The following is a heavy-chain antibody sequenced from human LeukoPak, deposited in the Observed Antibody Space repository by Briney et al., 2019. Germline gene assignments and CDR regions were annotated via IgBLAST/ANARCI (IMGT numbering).Heavy chain of an antibody. CDR1: GLSFNTYS. CDR3: TSRYCTTTNCYSFDN. J-gene: IGHJ3*02. CDR2: ISSTSAHI. Sequence: GGSLRLSCAASGLSFNTYSMNWVRQAPGKGLEWVSSISSTSAHIIHADSVKGRFSISRDNAKNSLYLQMNSLRVEDTAVYYCTSRYCTTTNCYSFDNWGQGTLVTVSS. V-gene: IGHV3-21*01. D-gene: IGHD2-2*01.